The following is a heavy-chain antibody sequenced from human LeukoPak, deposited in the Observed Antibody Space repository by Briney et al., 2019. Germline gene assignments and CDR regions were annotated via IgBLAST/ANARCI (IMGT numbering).Heavy chain of an antibody. CDR1: GFTFSSYA. Sequence: GWALRLSCAASGFTFSSYAMSWVRQAPGKGLEWVSAISGSGGSTYYADSVKGRFTISRDNSKNTLYLQMNSLRAEDTVVYYCAKGHHRQRITMIVVVGYWGQGTLVTVSS. CDR3: AKGHHRQRITMIVVVGY. V-gene: IGHV3-23*01. CDR2: ISGSGGST. J-gene: IGHJ4*02. D-gene: IGHD3-22*01.